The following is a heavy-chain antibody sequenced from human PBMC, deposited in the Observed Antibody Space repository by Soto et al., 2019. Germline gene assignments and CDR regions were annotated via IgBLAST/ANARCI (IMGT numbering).Heavy chain of an antibody. D-gene: IGHD6-19*01. CDR2: IYYSGST. CDR3: ARMARYSSGFDY. Sequence: SETLSLTCTVSGGSISSYYCSWIRQPPGKGLEWIGYIYYSGSTNYNPSLKSRVTISVDTSKNQFSLKLSSVTAADTAVYYCARMARYSSGFDYWGQGTLVTVSS. V-gene: IGHV4-59*01. CDR1: GGSISSYY. J-gene: IGHJ4*02.